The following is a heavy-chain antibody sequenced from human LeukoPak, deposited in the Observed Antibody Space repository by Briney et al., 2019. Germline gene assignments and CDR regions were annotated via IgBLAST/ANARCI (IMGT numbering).Heavy chain of an antibody. CDR2: IYTSGST. V-gene: IGHV4-61*02. Sequence: PSETLSLTCTVSGGSISSGNYCWSWIRQPAGKGLEWIGRIYTSGSTNYNPSLKSRVTISVDTSKTQFSLKLSYVPAADTAVYYCARQLQVCSGGSCYSGKGIDYWGQGTLDTVSS. D-gene: IGHD2-15*01. CDR1: GGSISSGNYC. J-gene: IGHJ4*02. CDR3: ARQLQVCSGGSCYSGKGIDY.